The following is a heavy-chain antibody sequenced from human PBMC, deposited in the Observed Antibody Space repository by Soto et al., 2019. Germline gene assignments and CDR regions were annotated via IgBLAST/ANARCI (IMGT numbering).Heavy chain of an antibody. CDR1: GFTFSSYA. Sequence: GGSLRLSCAASGFTFSSYAMHWVRQAPGKGLEWVAVISYDGSNKYYADSVKGRFTISRDNSKNTLYLQVNSLRAEDTAVYYCARDLPEVEYSGSWGFDYWGQGTLVTVSS. CDR3: ARDLPEVEYSGSWGFDY. D-gene: IGHD1-26*01. V-gene: IGHV3-30-3*01. J-gene: IGHJ4*02. CDR2: ISYDGSNK.